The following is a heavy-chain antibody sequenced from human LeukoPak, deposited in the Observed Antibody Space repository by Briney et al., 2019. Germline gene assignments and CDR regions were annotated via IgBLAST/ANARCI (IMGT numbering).Heavy chain of an antibody. V-gene: IGHV3-74*01. CDR3: ATYSSSNGREFQY. Sequence: GGSLRLSCAASGFTFSSCWMHWVRQAPGKGLVWVSRISPDGSTTNYADSVKGRFTISRDNAKNSLYLQMNSLRAEDTAVYYCATYSSSNGREFQYWGQGTLVTVSS. D-gene: IGHD2-2*01. CDR1: GFTFSSCW. CDR2: ISPDGSTT. J-gene: IGHJ1*01.